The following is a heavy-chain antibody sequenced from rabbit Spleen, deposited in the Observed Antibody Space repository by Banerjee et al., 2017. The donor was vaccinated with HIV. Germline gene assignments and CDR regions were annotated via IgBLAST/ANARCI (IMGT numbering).Heavy chain of an antibody. CDR2: IWTGDDNI. CDR1: GFDLSSYYD. Sequence: QEQLVESGGGLVKPEGSLTLTCKASGFDLSSYYDMCWVRQAPGKGLEWIGYIWTGDDNIYYATWAKGRFTISKTSSTTVTLQMTSLTAADTATYFCARDRGSSGFIAFTLWGQGTLVTVS. J-gene: IGHJ4*01. V-gene: IGHV1S45*01. CDR3: ARDRGSSGFIAFTL. D-gene: IGHD1-1*01.